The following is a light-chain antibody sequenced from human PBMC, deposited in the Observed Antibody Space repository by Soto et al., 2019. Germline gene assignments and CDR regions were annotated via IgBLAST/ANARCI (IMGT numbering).Light chain of an antibody. Sequence: QSVLTQPPSASGSPGQSVTISWTGTSSDVGGYKFVSWYQQHPGKAPKLIIYELNKRPSGVPDRFSGSKSGNTASLTVSGLQAEDEADYYCSSYAGSNSVIFGGGTKLTVL. CDR3: SSYAGSNSVI. J-gene: IGLJ2*01. CDR2: ELN. CDR1: SSDVGGYKF. V-gene: IGLV2-8*01.